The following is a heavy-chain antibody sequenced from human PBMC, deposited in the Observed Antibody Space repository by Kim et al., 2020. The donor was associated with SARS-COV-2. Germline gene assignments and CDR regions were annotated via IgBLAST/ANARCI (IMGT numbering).Heavy chain of an antibody. J-gene: IGHJ4*02. CDR3: ARTGVEPSGHVDS. D-gene: IGHD2-15*01. V-gene: IGHV4-39*01. Sequence: YNPSIKSRVTISLDTSKNQFSLGLPSVTAADTALYYWARTGVEPSGHVDSWGQGTLATVSS.